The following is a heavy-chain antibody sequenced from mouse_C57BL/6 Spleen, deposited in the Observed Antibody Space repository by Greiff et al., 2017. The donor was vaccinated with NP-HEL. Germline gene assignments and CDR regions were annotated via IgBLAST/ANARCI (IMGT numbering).Heavy chain of an antibody. Sequence: EVQLVESGGGLVQPGGSMKLSCAASGFTFSDAWMDWVRQSPEKGLEWVAEIRNKANNHATYYAESVKGRFTISRDDSKSSVYLQMNSLRAEDTGIYYCTKVLLSGNYFDYWGQGTTLTVSS. CDR3: TKVLLSGNYFDY. J-gene: IGHJ2*01. CDR1: GFTFSDAW. V-gene: IGHV6-6*01. D-gene: IGHD1-1*02. CDR2: IRNKANNHAT.